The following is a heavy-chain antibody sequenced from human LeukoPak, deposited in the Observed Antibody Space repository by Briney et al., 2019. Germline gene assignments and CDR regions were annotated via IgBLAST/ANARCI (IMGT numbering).Heavy chain of an antibody. V-gene: IGHV3-7*04. CDR2: IKQDGSDI. Sequence: GGSLRLSCAASGFTFSSHWMGWVRQAPGKGLEWVACIKQDGSDIYYVDSVKGRFTISRDNAKNSLYLQMNSLRAEDTAVYYCARGGWYYFDYWGQGTLVTVPS. D-gene: IGHD3-22*01. CDR1: GFTFSSHW. J-gene: IGHJ4*02. CDR3: ARGGWYYFDY.